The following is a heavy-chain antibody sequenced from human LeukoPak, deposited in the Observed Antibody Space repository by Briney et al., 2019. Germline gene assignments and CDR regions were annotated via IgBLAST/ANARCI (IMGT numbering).Heavy chain of an antibody. V-gene: IGHV1-69*04. CDR3: ARDRASEQLENWFDP. D-gene: IGHD6-13*01. J-gene: IGHJ5*02. CDR1: GGTFGNYA. CDR2: IIPFIDIT. Sequence: ASVTVSCKTSGGTFGNYAVSWVRQAPGQGLEWMGRIIPFIDITDYVQKFQGRITITADKSTSTAFLEVRSLKSEDTAVYYCARDRASEQLENWFDPWGQGTLVTVSS.